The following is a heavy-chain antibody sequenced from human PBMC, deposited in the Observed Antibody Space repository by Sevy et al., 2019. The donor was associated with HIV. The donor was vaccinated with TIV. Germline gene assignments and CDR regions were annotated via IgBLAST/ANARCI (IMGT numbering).Heavy chain of an antibody. Sequence: GGSLRLSCAASGFTFSSYSMNWVRQAPGKGLEWVSYISSSSSTINYADSVKGRFTISRDNAKNSLYLQMNSLRGEDTAVDYCARHSSSSSDYWGQGTLVTVSS. CDR2: ISSSSSTI. D-gene: IGHD6-6*01. CDR3: ARHSSSSSDY. CDR1: GFTFSSYS. V-gene: IGHV3-48*01. J-gene: IGHJ4*02.